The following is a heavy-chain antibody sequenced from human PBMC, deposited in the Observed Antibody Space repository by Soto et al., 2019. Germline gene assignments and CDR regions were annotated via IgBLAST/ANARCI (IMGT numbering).Heavy chain of an antibody. CDR2: SRNKAKGYTT. Sequence: EVQLVESGGGLVQPGGSLRLSCAASGITFSDHYMDWVRQAPGKGLEWVGRSRNKAKGYTTSYAASVKGRFTVSRDDSKNSLFLQLNSLKTEDTAVSYCAIRQVCSSTGCPYDYWGQGTLVTVSS. CDR1: GITFSDHY. J-gene: IGHJ4*02. V-gene: IGHV3-72*01. D-gene: IGHD2-2*01. CDR3: AIRQVCSSTGCPYDY.